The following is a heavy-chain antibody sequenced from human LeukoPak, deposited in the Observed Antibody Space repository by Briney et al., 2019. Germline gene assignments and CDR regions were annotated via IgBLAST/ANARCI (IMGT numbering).Heavy chain of an antibody. CDR2: IYYSGSA. CDR1: GGSVSSGSYY. V-gene: IGHV4-61*01. Sequence: SETLSLTCTVSGGSVSSGSYYWSWIRQSPGKGLEWIGFIYYSGSANYNPSLKSRVSISVDTSKNQFSLKLSSVTAADTAVYYCARAFSSSLFDYWGQGTLVTVSS. J-gene: IGHJ4*02. D-gene: IGHD6-19*01. CDR3: ARAFSSSLFDY.